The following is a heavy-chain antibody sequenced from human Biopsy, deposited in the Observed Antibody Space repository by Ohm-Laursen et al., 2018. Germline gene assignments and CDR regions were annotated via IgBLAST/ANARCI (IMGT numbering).Heavy chain of an antibody. D-gene: IGHD3-3*01. V-gene: IGHV3-23*01. CDR1: GFTFNDFA. Sequence: SLRLSCAASGFTFNDFAMTWVRQAPGKGLEWVSAIGGSGGTTYYADPVKGRFTISRDNSRNTLYLQMNSLRDDDTAMYYCARDLYDFCGGCPFDPWGQGTLVTVSP. CDR3: ARDLYDFCGGCPFDP. CDR2: IGGSGGTT. J-gene: IGHJ5*02.